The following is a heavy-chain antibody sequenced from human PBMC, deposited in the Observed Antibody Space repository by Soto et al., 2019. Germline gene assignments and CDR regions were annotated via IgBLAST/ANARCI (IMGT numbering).Heavy chain of an antibody. CDR2: MNPGSGKT. CDR1: GYTFINFD. D-gene: IGHD6-13*01. Sequence: ASVKVSCKASGYTFINFDISWVRQAAGQGLEWLGWMNPGSGKTGYASKFQGRVAMTRDASTGTSHLELSSLTSDDTAVYYCAREMPSTAAAYFYYGLNVWGQGTSVTVSS. CDR3: AREMPSTAAAYFYYGLNV. J-gene: IGHJ6*02. V-gene: IGHV1-8*02.